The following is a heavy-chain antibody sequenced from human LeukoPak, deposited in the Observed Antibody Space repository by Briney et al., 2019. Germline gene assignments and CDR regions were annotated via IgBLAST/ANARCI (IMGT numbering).Heavy chain of an antibody. D-gene: IGHD4-17*01. J-gene: IGHJ4*02. CDR2: IYPSGDRT. CDR1: GYTFTNYY. CDR3: ARGTGVQYDDYSYFDY. Sequence: ASVKVSCKGSGYTFTNYYMHWVRQAPGQGLEWMGIIYPSGDRTTYSQKFQGRVTMTRDTSTKTVYMELSSLISDDTAVYYCARGTGVQYDDYSYFDYWGQGTLVTVSS. V-gene: IGHV1-46*01.